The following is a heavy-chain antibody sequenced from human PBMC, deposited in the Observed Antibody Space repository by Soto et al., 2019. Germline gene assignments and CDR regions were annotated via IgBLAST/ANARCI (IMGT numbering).Heavy chain of an antibody. V-gene: IGHV2-5*01. CDR1: GFSLSTSGVG. CDR2: IYWNDDK. Sequence: ASGPTLVNPTQTLTLTCTFSGFSLSTSGVGVGWIRQPPGKALEWLALIYWNDDKRYSPSLKSRLTITKDTSKNQVVLTMTNMDPVDTATYYCAHARPHQGITIFGVAPYGMDVWGQGTTVTVSS. J-gene: IGHJ6*02. CDR3: AHARPHQGITIFGVAPYGMDV. D-gene: IGHD3-3*01.